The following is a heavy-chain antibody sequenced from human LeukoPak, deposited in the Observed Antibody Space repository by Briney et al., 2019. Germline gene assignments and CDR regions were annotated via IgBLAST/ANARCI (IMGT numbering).Heavy chain of an antibody. Sequence: ASVKVSCKASGYTFTGYYMHWVRQAPGQGPEWMGWINPNSGGTNYAQKFQGRVTMTRDTSITTAYMELSRLRSDDPAVYYCARDRGSGWRTDTFDIWGQGTTVTVSS. CDR2: INPNSGGT. D-gene: IGHD6-19*01. CDR1: GYTFTGYY. J-gene: IGHJ3*02. CDR3: ARDRGSGWRTDTFDI. V-gene: IGHV1-2*02.